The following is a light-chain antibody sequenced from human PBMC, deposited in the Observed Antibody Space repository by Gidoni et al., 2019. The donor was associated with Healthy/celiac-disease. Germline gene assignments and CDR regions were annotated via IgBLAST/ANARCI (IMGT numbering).Light chain of an antibody. J-gene: IGKJ2*04. Sequence: EIVSTQSPGTLSLSPGARATLSCRASQSVSSRYLAWYQQKPGQAPRPLIYGASSRATGIPDRFSGSGSGTDFTLTISRLEPEDFAVYYCQQYGSSPMCSFXQXTKLEIK. V-gene: IGKV3-20*01. CDR2: GAS. CDR1: QSVSSRY. CDR3: QQYGSSPMCS.